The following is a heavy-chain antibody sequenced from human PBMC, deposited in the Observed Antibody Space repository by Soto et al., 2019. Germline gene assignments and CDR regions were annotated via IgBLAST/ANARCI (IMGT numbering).Heavy chain of an antibody. CDR3: ARYGYSSGWYLGTGMDV. J-gene: IGHJ6*02. D-gene: IGHD6-19*01. CDR1: GYSFSYYG. V-gene: IGHV1-18*04. Sequence: QVQLVQSGAEVKKPGASLKVSCQASGYSFSYYGIAWVRQAPGQGLAWVGWISTYNGNTNYAQKFQGRVTMTTDTSANTAYMELRSLRSDDTAMYYCARYGYSSGWYLGTGMDVWGQGTPVTVSS. CDR2: ISTYNGNT.